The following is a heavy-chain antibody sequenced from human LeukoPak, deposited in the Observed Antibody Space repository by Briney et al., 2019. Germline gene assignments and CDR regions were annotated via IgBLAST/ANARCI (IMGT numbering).Heavy chain of an antibody. Sequence: ETLSLTCTVSGGSISSYYWSWIRQPPGKGLEWIGYIYYSGSTNYNPSLKSRVTISVDTSKNQFSLKLSSVTAADTAVYYCARIAVAGTGYYFDYWGQGTLVTVSS. CDR2: IYYSGST. D-gene: IGHD6-19*01. J-gene: IGHJ4*02. CDR3: ARIAVAGTGYYFDY. V-gene: IGHV4-59*01. CDR1: GGSISSYY.